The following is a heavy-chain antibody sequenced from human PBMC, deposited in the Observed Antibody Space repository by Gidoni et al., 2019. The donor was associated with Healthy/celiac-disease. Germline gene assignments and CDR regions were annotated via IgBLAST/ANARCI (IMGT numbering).Heavy chain of an antibody. CDR3: AKGDVVGVAAYFDD. Sequence: PWVRQAPGKGLEWVAVISYDGSNKYYADSVKGRFTISRDNSKNTLYLQMNSLRAEDTAVYYCAKGDVVGVAAYFDDWGQGTLVTVSS. V-gene: IGHV3-30*18. CDR2: ISYDGSNK. J-gene: IGHJ4*02. D-gene: IGHD2-15*01.